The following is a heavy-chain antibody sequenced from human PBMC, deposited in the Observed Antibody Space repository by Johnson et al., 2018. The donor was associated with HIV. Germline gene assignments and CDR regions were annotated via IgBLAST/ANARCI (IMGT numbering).Heavy chain of an antibody. V-gene: IGHV3-11*04. D-gene: IGHD1-26*01. CDR2: ISSSGSTI. CDR3: ARRSWAFDAFDI. Sequence: QMLLVESGGGLVKPGGSLRLSCAASGFTFSDYYMSWIRQAPGKGLEWVSYISSSGSTIYYADSVKGRFTISRDNAKNTLYLQMNSLRAEDTAVYYCARRSWAFDAFDIWGQGTMVTVSS. CDR1: GFTFSDYY. J-gene: IGHJ3*02.